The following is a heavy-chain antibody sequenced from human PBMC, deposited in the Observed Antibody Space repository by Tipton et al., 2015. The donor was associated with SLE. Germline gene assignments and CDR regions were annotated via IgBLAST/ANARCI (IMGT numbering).Heavy chain of an antibody. V-gene: IGHV4-39*07. Sequence: LRLSCTVSGGSISSSSYYWGWIRQPPGKGLEWIGSIYYSGSTYYNPSLKSRVTISVDTSKNQFSLKLSSVTATDTAVYYCARGRNGIAAAGLDYWGQGTLVTVSS. CDR2: IYYSGST. CDR3: ARGRNGIAAAGLDY. D-gene: IGHD6-13*01. J-gene: IGHJ4*02. CDR1: GGSISSSSYY.